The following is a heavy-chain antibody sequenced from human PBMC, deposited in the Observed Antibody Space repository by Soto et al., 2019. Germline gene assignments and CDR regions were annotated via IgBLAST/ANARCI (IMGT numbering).Heavy chain of an antibody. J-gene: IGHJ4*02. CDR3: AKDNRQQWLGVPAVGGFDY. D-gene: IGHD6-19*01. Sequence: GGSLRLSCAASGFTFSSYGMHWVRQARGKGLEWVAVISYDGSNKYYADSVKGRFTISRDNSKNTLYLQMNSLRAEDTAVYYCAKDNRQQWLGVPAVGGFDYWGQGTLVTVSS. CDR2: ISYDGSNK. CDR1: GFTFSSYG. V-gene: IGHV3-30*18.